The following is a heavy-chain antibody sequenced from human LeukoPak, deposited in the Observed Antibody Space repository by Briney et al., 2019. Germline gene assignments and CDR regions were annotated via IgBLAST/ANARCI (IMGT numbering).Heavy chain of an antibody. J-gene: IGHJ4*02. D-gene: IGHD2-2*01. CDR1: GFTFSSYN. V-gene: IGHV3-21*01. CDR3: ARVGGHCTSTSCPPPDY. Sequence: GGSLRLSCAASGFTFSSYNMDWVRQAPGKGLECVSFIDSSSRYIYQADSVKGRFTISRDNAKSSVFLQMNSLRAEDTAVYYCARVGGHCTSTSCPPPDYWGQGTLVTVSS. CDR2: IDSSSRYI.